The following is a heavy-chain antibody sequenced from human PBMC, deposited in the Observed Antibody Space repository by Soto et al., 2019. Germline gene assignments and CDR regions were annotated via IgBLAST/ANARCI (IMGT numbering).Heavy chain of an antibody. Sequence: QGHLVQSGAEVKKPGTSVKVSCKASGYTFTRYGISWVRQDPGQGLEWMGWISGYNGDTNYAQNLQGRVTMTIDTSTSTAYMELRSLTSDDTAVYYCAKNGQPPYYYYGLDVWGQGTTVTVSS. J-gene: IGHJ6*02. CDR1: GYTFTRYG. D-gene: IGHD2-8*01. V-gene: IGHV1-18*01. CDR3: AKNGQPPYYYYGLDV. CDR2: ISGYNGDT.